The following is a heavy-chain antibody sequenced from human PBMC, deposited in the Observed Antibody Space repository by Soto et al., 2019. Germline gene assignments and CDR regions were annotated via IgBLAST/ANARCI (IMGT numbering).Heavy chain of an antibody. CDR3: AGDTVTTSDDAFDI. CDR2: VYYSGST. CDR1: GGSISSYY. Sequence: QVQLQESGPGLVKPSETLSLTCTVSGGSISSYYWTWIRQPPGKRLEWIGYVYYSGSTNYNPSLKSRVTISVDMSKNQFSLKLSSVTAADTAVYYCAGDTVTTSDDAFDIWGQGTMVTVSS. V-gene: IGHV4-59*01. D-gene: IGHD4-17*01. J-gene: IGHJ3*02.